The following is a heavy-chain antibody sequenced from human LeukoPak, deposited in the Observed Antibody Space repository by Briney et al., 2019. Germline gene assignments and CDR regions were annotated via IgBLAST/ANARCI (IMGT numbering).Heavy chain of an antibody. CDR3: AELGITMIGGV. V-gene: IGHV3-21*01. J-gene: IGHJ6*04. D-gene: IGHD3-10*02. Sequence: PGGSLRLSCAASGFTFSNYCMNWVRQAPGKGLEWVSSISTSSIYIYYANSLKGRFTISRDNAKNSLYLEMNSLRAEDTAVYYCAELGITMIGGVWGKGTTVTISS. CDR2: ISTSSIYI. CDR1: GFTFSNYC.